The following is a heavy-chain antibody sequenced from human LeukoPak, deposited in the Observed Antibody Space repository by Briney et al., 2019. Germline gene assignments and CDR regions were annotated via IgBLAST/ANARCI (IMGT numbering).Heavy chain of an antibody. CDR3: ARVSAGVVILYYFDY. V-gene: IGHV3-21*01. D-gene: IGHD3-3*01. CDR1: GFTFSSYS. Sequence: GGSLRLSCAASGFTFSSYSMTWVRQAPGKGLEWVSSISSSSSYIYYADSVKGRFTISRDNAKNSLYLQMNSLRAEDTAVYYCARVSAGVVILYYFDYWGQGTLVTVSS. J-gene: IGHJ4*02. CDR2: ISSSSSYI.